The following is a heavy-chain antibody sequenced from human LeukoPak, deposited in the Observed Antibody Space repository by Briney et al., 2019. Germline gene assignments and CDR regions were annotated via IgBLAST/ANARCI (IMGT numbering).Heavy chain of an antibody. V-gene: IGHV3-23*01. CDR2: ISGSGGST. Sequence: GGSLRLSCAASGFTFSSYAMSWVRQAPGKGLEWVSAISGSGGSTYYADSVKGRFTISRDNSKNTLYLQMNSLRAEDTAVYYCAKGGYCSGGSCYWGAYHFDYWGQGTLVTVSS. J-gene: IGHJ4*02. D-gene: IGHD2-15*01. CDR3: AKGGYCSGGSCYWGAYHFDY. CDR1: GFTFSSYA.